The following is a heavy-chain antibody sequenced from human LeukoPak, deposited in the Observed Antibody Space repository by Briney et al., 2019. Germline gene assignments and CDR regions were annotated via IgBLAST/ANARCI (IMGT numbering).Heavy chain of an antibody. CDR3: ARVTEELKYYYDSSGYYYLFDY. D-gene: IGHD3-22*01. CDR2: INPNSGGT. J-gene: IGHJ4*02. V-gene: IGHV1-2*02. Sequence: ASVKVSCKASGYTFTGYYMHWVRQAPGQGLEWMGWINPNSGGTNYAQKFQGRVTMTRDTSISTAYMELSRLRSDDTAVYYCARVTEELKYYYDSSGYYYLFDYWGQGTLVTVSS. CDR1: GYTFTGYY.